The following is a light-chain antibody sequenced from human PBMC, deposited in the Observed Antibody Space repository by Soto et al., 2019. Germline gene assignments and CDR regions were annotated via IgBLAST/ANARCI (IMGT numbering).Light chain of an antibody. Sequence: QSALTQPPSASGSPGQSVTISCTGTSNDVGGDYNYVSWYQQHPGKAPKLMIYEVSKRPSGVPDRFSGSKSDNTASLTVSGLQVEDEADYYCSSYAGSDNVVFGGGTKVTVL. CDR3: SSYAGSDNVV. CDR1: SNDVGGDYNY. J-gene: IGLJ2*01. CDR2: EVS. V-gene: IGLV2-8*01.